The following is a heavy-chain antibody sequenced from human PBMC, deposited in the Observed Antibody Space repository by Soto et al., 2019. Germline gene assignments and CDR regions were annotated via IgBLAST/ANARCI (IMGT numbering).Heavy chain of an antibody. CDR2: ISYDGSNK. V-gene: IGHV3-30*18. D-gene: IGHD1-1*01. CDR1: GFTFSSYG. J-gene: IGHJ4*01. CDR3: AKSFHNWNIGFFDY. Sequence: PGGSLRLSCAASGFTFSSYGMHRLRQAPGKGLEWVAVISYDGSNKYYADSVKGRFTISRDNSKNTLYLQMNSLRAEDTAVYYCAKSFHNWNIGFFDYLCQGALVTVSS.